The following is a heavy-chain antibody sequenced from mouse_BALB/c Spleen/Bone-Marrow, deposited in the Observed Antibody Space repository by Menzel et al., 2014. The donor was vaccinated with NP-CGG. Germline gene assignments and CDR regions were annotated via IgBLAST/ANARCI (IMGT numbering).Heavy chain of an antibody. V-gene: IGHV14-3*02. CDR3: VRSPGEVNC. CDR2: IAPANGNT. D-gene: IGHD1-3*01. Sequence: LVESGAELVKPGASVKLSCTASGFNIKDSYMHWVKQRPEQGLEWIGRIAPANGNTEYDPKFQDKATITADTSSNTAYLQFSSLTSEDTAVYYCVRSPGEVNCWGQGTLVTVSA. CDR1: GFNIKDSY. J-gene: IGHJ3*01.